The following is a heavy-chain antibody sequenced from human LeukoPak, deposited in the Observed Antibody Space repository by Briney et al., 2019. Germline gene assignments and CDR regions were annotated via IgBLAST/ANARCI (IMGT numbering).Heavy chain of an antibody. CDR3: AKGSGGWPYYFDY. V-gene: IGHV3-30*04. D-gene: IGHD6-19*01. CDR1: GFTFSSYD. CDR2: ISYDGRNN. J-gene: IGHJ4*02. Sequence: SGGSLRLSCAASGFTFSSYDMHWVRQAPGKGLEWVAVISYDGRNNFYADSVRGRLTISRDNSKNTLYLQMDSLRDEDTAVYHCAKGSGGWPYYFDYWGQGTLVTVSS.